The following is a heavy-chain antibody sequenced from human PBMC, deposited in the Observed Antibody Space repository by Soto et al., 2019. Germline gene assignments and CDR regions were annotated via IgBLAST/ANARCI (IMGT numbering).Heavy chain of an antibody. J-gene: IGHJ4*02. CDR3: ARKKYSSGWYDY. CDR1: GGTFSSYA. CDR2: IIPIFGTA. Sequence: ASVKVSCKASGGTFSSYAISWVRQAPGQGLEWMGGIIPIFGTANYAQKFQGRVTITADESTSTAYMELSSLRSEDTAVYYCARKKYSSGWYDYWGQGTLVTVSS. D-gene: IGHD6-19*01. V-gene: IGHV1-69*13.